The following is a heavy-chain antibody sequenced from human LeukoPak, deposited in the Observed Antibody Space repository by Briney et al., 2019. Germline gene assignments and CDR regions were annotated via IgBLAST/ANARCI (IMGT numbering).Heavy chain of an antibody. Sequence: PGGSLRLSCAASGFTFSDYYMTWIRRAPGKGLEWVSYISSSSGFTKYADSVRGRFTTSRDNAKNSLYLQVNTLRVDDTAVYYCARGSPPGDWGQGTLVTVSS. CDR3: ARGSPPGD. J-gene: IGHJ4*02. D-gene: IGHD3-16*01. CDR2: ISSSSGFT. V-gene: IGHV3-11*05. CDR1: GFTFSDYY.